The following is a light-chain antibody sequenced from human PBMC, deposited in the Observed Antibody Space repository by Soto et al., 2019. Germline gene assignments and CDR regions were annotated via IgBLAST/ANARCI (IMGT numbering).Light chain of an antibody. V-gene: IGKV3-20*01. J-gene: IGKJ3*01. Sequence: EIVLTQSPGTLSLSPGERATLSCRASQSFSSGYLAWYQQKPGQAPRLLISGASSRATGIPDRFSGSGSGAFFPLTISILEPEDVAVYYCQQYGTSPFTFGPGTKVDIK. CDR2: GAS. CDR3: QQYGTSPFT. CDR1: QSFSSGY.